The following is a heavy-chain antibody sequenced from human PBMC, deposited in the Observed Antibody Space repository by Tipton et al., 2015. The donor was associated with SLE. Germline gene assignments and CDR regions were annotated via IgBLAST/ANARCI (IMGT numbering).Heavy chain of an antibody. Sequence: SLRLSCAASGFDFNNFAVHWVRQAPGKGLEWVALVSYDGNNKYYADSVKGRFTISRDSSKNTLSLQMNSLRAEDTALYFCARGDSSNWRYFDYWGQGTLVSVSS. D-gene: IGHD3-22*01. CDR2: VSYDGNNK. CDR3: ARGDSSNWRYFDY. V-gene: IGHV3-30*04. CDR1: GFDFNNFA. J-gene: IGHJ4*02.